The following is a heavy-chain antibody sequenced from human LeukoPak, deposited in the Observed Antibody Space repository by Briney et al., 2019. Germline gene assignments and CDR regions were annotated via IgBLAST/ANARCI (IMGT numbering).Heavy chain of an antibody. D-gene: IGHD5-18*01. Sequence: GASVKVSCKASGYTFTSYYMHWVRQAPGQGLEWMGIINPSGGSTSYAQKLQGRVTMTTDTSTSTAYMELRSLRSDDTAVYYCARVGYSYGLTLGDYWGQGTLVTVSS. CDR3: ARVGYSYGLTLGDY. CDR2: INPSGGST. V-gene: IGHV1-46*01. J-gene: IGHJ4*02. CDR1: GYTFTSYY.